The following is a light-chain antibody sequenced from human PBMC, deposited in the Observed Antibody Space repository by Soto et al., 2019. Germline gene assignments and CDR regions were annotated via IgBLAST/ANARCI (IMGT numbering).Light chain of an antibody. J-gene: IGLJ2*01. V-gene: IGLV3-21*04. CDR3: QVWDSSGNHVV. CDR1: NIGSKS. CDR2: YDS. Sequence: SYELTQPPSVSVAPGKTARITCGGNNIGSKSVHWYQQKPGQAPVLVIYYDSDRPSGIPERFSGSKSGSTATLTISRVEAGDEADYYCQVWDSSGNHVVFGGGTKLTVL.